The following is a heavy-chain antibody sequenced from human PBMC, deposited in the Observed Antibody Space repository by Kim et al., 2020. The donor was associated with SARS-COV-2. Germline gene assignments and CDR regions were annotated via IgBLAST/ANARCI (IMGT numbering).Heavy chain of an antibody. CDR3: ARDWNWGIDV. CDR2: ISVTDAI. V-gene: IGHV3-48*02. D-gene: IGHD7-27*01. J-gene: IGHJ4*02. Sequence: GGSLRLSCAASGFTFTTYNMNWVRQAPGKGLEWISYISVTDAIYYADSVKGRFTISRDYAKNSLDLQMNSLRDEDTAVYYCARDWNWGIDVWGQGTLVTGSS. CDR1: GFTFTTYN.